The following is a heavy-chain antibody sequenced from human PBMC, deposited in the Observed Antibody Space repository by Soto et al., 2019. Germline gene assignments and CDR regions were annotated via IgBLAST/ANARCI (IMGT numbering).Heavy chain of an antibody. J-gene: IGHJ4*02. CDR1: GFTIRSSA. CDR3: GLKEGYYASGSYFGLAH. CDR2: IRDGGGDT. V-gene: IGHV3-21*04. Sequence: WSLRLSCAASGFTIRSSAMNWVRQAPGKGLEWVSMIRDGGGDTYYADSVKGRFAISRDNAKKSSYLQMSSLRAEDTAVYYCGLKEGYYASGSYFGLAHWGQGTLVTVSS. D-gene: IGHD3-10*01.